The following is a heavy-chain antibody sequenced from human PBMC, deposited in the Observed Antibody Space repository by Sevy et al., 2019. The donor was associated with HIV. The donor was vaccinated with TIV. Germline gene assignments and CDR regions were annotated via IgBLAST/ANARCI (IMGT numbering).Heavy chain of an antibody. CDR3: ACGTGTSDFDH. Sequence: GGSLRLSCATSGFTFSDAWMNWVRQAPGKGLEWVAGIKSKTDSGTRDFAAPVKGRFSISRDDSKNTVYLQMTSLKDEDTGVYFCACGTGTSDFDHWGQGTLVTVSS. CDR2: IKSKTDSGTR. CDR1: GFTFSDAW. V-gene: IGHV3-15*01. D-gene: IGHD1-1*01. J-gene: IGHJ4*02.